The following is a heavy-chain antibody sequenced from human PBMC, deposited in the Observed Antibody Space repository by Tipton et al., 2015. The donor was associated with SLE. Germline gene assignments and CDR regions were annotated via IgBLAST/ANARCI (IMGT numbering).Heavy chain of an antibody. CDR2: ISYDGSNK. CDR3: AKDQHSGSYYGIDY. CDR1: GFTFSSYA. J-gene: IGHJ4*02. V-gene: IGHV3-30-3*01. D-gene: IGHD1-26*01. Sequence: RSLRLSCAASGFTFSSYAMHWVRQAPGKGLEWVAVISYDGSNKYYADSVKGRFTISRDNSKNTLYLQMNSLRAEDTAVYYCAKDQHSGSYYGIDYWGQGTLVTVSS.